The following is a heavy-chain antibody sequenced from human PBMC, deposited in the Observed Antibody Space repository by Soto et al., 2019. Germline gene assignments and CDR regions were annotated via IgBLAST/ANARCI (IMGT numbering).Heavy chain of an antibody. CDR2: IDWNDDK. Sequence: SGPTLVNPTQTLTMTFTVSGFSLSTTEVRMRWLRHPPGKALEWLARIDWNDDKFYNTFLKTRLTISKDTSKNRVVLTMTNMDPADTGTYYCARSYCTSDNCHLGYWFDPWGQGTLVTVSS. D-gene: IGHD2-8*02. J-gene: IGHJ5*02. CDR1: GFSLSTTEVR. V-gene: IGHV2-70*04. CDR3: ARSYCTSDNCHLGYWFDP.